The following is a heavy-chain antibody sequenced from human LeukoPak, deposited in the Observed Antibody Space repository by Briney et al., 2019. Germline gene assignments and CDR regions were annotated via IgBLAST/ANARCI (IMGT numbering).Heavy chain of an antibody. CDR2: INPNSGGT. D-gene: IGHD2-15*01. CDR3: ARGGPVVVAEYYFDY. V-gene: IGHV1-2*02. CDR1: GYTFTGYY. Sequence: ASVKVSCKASGYTFTGYYMHWVRQAPGQGLEWMGWINPNSGGTNYAQKFQGRVTMTRDTSISTAYMELSRLRSDDTAVYYCARGGPVVVAEYYFDYWGQGTLVTVSS. J-gene: IGHJ4*02.